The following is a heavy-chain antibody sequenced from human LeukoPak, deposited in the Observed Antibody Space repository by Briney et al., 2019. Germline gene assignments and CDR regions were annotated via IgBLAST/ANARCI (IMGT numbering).Heavy chain of an antibody. Sequence: GKSLRLSCIVSGFTFNNYPMHWVRQAPAKGLEWVAVISHDGANEYYADSVNGRFTISRDNSKDTLYLQMNSLRAEDTAVYYCARAKWFGELLPFDYWGQGTLVTVSS. CDR2: ISHDGANE. V-gene: IGHV3-30-3*01. D-gene: IGHD3-10*01. J-gene: IGHJ4*02. CDR3: ARAKWFGELLPFDY. CDR1: GFTFNNYP.